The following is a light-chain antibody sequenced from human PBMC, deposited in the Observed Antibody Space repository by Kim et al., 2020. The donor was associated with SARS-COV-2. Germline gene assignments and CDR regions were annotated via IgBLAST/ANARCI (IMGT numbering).Light chain of an antibody. CDR1: QSVGGH. J-gene: IGKJ1*01. CDR2: ETF. V-gene: IGKV3-11*01. Sequence: LEAGERATLSCRASQSVGGHLAWYQQKPGQSPRLFIYETFKRATGVPARFSGSGSGTDFTLTINSLEPEDFAVYFCQQRGSWPWTLGQGTKVDIK. CDR3: QQRGSWPWT.